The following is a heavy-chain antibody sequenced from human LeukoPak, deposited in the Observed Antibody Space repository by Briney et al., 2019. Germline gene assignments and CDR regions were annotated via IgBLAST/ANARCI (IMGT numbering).Heavy chain of an antibody. J-gene: IGHJ4*02. CDR3: ARGRCSSTSCYADY. CDR1: GGSFSGYY. Sequence: PSETLSLTCAVYGGSFSGYYWSWIRQPPGKGLEWIGEINHTGSTNYNPSRKGRVTISVDTSKNQFALTLSSVTAADTAVYYCARGRCSSTSCYADYWGQGTLVTVSS. V-gene: IGHV4-34*01. D-gene: IGHD2-2*01. CDR2: INHTGST.